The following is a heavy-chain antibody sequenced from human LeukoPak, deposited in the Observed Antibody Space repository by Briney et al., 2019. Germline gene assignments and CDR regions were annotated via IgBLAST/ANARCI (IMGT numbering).Heavy chain of an antibody. CDR1: GFTFSSYW. D-gene: IGHD6-13*01. CDR3: ARGGSSSWYGSLDY. V-gene: IGHV3-74*01. CDR2: INSDGGST. Sequence: GGSLRLSCAASGFTFSSYWIHWVRQVPGKGLVWVSVINSDGGSTSYADSVKGRFTISRDNAKNTLYLQMNSLRAQDTAFYYCARGGSSSWYGSLDYWGQGTLVTVSS. J-gene: IGHJ4*02.